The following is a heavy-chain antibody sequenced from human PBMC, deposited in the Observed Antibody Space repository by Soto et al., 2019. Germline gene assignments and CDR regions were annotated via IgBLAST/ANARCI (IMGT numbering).Heavy chain of an antibody. V-gene: IGHV3-15*01. D-gene: IGHD2-21*01. Sequence: GGSLRLSCAASGFIFSKAWMSWVRQAPGKGLEWVGRIKSKTDGGTTDYAAPVKGRFTISREDSENTLYLQMNSLKTEDTAVYYCTTGTSSDVNPWGQGTLVTVSS. J-gene: IGHJ5*02. CDR1: GFIFSKAW. CDR3: TTGTSSDVNP. CDR2: IKSKTDGGTT.